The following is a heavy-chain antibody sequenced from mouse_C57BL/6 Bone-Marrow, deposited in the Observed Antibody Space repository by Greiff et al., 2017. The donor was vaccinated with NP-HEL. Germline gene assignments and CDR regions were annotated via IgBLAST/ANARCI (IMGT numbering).Heavy chain of an antibody. J-gene: IGHJ4*01. V-gene: IGHV5-9-1*02. CDR2: ICSGGDYI. CDR3: TRARLGYYCRGNLMDY. CDR1: GFTFSSYA. D-gene: IGHD1-1*01. Sequence: EVQLVESGEGLVKPGGSLKLSCAASGFTFSSYAMSWVRQTPEKRLEWVAYICSGGDYIYYADTVKGRFTLSRDNDRNTLYLQMSSLKSEDTAMYYCTRARLGYYCRGNLMDYWGQGTSVTASS.